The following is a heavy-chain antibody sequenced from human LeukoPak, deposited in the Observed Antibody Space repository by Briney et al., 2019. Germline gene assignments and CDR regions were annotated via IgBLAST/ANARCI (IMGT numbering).Heavy chain of an antibody. CDR3: ARPLTRTEAFDI. D-gene: IGHD3-9*01. V-gene: IGHV1-2*02. CDR2: LNPNIGGT. CDR1: GYTFTHYY. Sequence: ASVTVSYLASGYTFTHYYMPWVRPAPGQGLEWMGWLNPNIGGTNHAQKFQGRVTMTRDTSISTAYMELSRLTSDDTAVYYCARPLTRTEAFDIGGQGTMVTVSS. J-gene: IGHJ3*02.